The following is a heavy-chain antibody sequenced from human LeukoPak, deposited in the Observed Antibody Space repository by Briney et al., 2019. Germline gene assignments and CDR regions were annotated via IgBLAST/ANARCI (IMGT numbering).Heavy chain of an antibody. D-gene: IGHD6-19*01. V-gene: IGHV3-74*01. Sequence: PGGSLRLSCAASGFTFSSYWMHWVRQAPGKGLVWVSRINSDGSSTSYADSVKGRFTISRDNAKNTLYLQMNSLRAEDTAVYYCARARLAHNWFDPWGQGTLVTVSS. CDR2: INSDGSST. CDR1: GFTFSSYW. J-gene: IGHJ5*02. CDR3: ARARLAHNWFDP.